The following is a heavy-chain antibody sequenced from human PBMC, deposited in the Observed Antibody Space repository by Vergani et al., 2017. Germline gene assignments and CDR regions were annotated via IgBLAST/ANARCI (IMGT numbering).Heavy chain of an antibody. D-gene: IGHD6-13*01. Sequence: QVQLQESGPGLVKPSQTLSLSCTVSGGSVRTSIGYYLTWIRQPAGKTLEWIGEIFSSGTTNYNPSFKNRVTMSVDTSKNQFSLKLNSVTAADTAVDYCARGSRAEGGSGPDKWGQGTLVIVSS. J-gene: IGHJ4*02. CDR2: IFSSGTT. CDR3: ARGSRAEGGSGPDK. CDR1: GGSVRTSIGYY. V-gene: IGHV4-61*02.